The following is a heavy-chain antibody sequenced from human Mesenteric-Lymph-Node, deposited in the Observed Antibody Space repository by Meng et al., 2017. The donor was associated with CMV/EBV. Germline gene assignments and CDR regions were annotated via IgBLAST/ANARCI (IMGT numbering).Heavy chain of an antibody. J-gene: IGHJ6*02. CDR2: IYHSGST. CDR3: ASTPWKYDFWSGYYTYPPLDGMDV. V-gene: IGHV4-4*02. CDR1: GGSISSSNW. D-gene: IGHD3-3*01. Sequence: GSLRLSCAVSGGSISSSNWWSWVRQPPGKGLEWIGEIYHSGSTNYNPSLKSRVTISVDTSKNQFSLKLSSVTAADTAVYYCASTPWKYDFWSGYYTYPPLDGMDVWGQGTTVTVSS.